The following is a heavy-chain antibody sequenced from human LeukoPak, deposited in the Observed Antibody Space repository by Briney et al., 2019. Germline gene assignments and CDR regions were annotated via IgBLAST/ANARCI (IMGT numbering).Heavy chain of an antibody. CDR3: ARRRFSAYYFDY. V-gene: IGHV1-69*05. Sequence: GASVKVSCKASGGTFSSYAISWVRQAPGQGLEWKGRIIPIFGTANYAQKFQGRVTITTDESTSTAYMELSSLRSEDTAVYYCARRRFSAYYFDYWGQGTLVTVSS. CDR2: IIPIFGTA. CDR1: GGTFSSYA. J-gene: IGHJ4*02.